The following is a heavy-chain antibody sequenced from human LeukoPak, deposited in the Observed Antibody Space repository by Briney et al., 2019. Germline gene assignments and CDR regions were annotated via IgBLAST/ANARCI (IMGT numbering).Heavy chain of an antibody. CDR3: AELGITMIGGV. V-gene: IGHV3-20*04. J-gene: IGHJ6*04. CDR1: GFTFSSYG. D-gene: IGHD3-10*02. Sequence: GGSLRLSCAASGFTFSSYGMSWVRQAPGKGLEWVSGINWNGGSTSYADSVEGRFTISRDNAKNSLYLQMNSLRAEDTAVYYCAELGITMIGGVWGKGTTVTISS. CDR2: INWNGGST.